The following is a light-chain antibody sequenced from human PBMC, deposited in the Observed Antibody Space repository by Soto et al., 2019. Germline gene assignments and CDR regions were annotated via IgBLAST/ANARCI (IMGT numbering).Light chain of an antibody. Sequence: DIVMTQSPLSLPFTPGYPSSISCISSQSLLHSNGYNYLDWYLQKPGQSPHLLVFLGSNRASGAPDRFSGSGSGTDFTLKISRVESEDVGVYYCMQELQTPITFGQGTRLEIK. CDR1: QSLLHSNGYNY. CDR3: MQELQTPIT. V-gene: IGKV2-28*01. J-gene: IGKJ5*01. CDR2: LGS.